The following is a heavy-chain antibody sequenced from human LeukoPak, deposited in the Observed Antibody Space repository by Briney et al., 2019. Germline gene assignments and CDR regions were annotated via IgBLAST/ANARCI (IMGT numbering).Heavy chain of an antibody. J-gene: IGHJ5*02. D-gene: IGHD3-22*01. CDR1: GGSISSSRQY. CDR3: ARDQRFSGYYPKGLGWFDP. Sequence: SETLSLTCTVSGGSISSSRQYWGWIRQPPGKGLEWIGNIYYSGSTYYNPSLKSRFTISVDTSKNQFSLKLTSVTAADTAVYYCARDQRFSGYYPKGLGWFDPWGQGTLVTVSS. CDR2: IYYSGST. V-gene: IGHV4-39*07.